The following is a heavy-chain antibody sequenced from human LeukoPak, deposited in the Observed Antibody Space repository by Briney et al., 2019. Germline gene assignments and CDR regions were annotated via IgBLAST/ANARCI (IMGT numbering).Heavy chain of an antibody. Sequence: GGSLRLSCTASGFTFSNYWMDWVRQAPGKGLEWVAGIKQDGSEKYYVDSVKGRFTISRDNAKNSLYLQMNSLRAEDTAVYYCARVRARYFDWLMFLYWGQGTLVTVSS. V-gene: IGHV3-7*03. CDR2: IKQDGSEK. CDR3: ARVRARYFDWLMFLY. CDR1: GFTFSNYW. J-gene: IGHJ4*02. D-gene: IGHD3-9*01.